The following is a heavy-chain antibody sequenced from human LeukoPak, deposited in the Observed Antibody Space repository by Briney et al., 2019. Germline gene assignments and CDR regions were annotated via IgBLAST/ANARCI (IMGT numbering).Heavy chain of an antibody. CDR2: IWSDGSNK. CDR1: GFTFSSYG. V-gene: IGHV3-33*01. D-gene: IGHD3-10*01. Sequence: PGRSLRLSCAASGFTFSSYGMHWVRQAPGKGLEWVAVIWSDGSNKYYADSVKGRFTISRDNSKNTLYLQMNSLRAEDTAVYYCAREASGTLGDYWGQGTLVTVSS. J-gene: IGHJ4*02. CDR3: AREASGTLGDY.